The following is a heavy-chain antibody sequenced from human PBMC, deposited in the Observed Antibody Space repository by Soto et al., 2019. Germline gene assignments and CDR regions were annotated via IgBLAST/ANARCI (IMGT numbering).Heavy chain of an antibody. Sequence: GGSLRLSCAASGFTFSSYAMNWVRQAPGKGLEWVSAISSGGGSPYYADSVKGRFTISRDNSRNTLYLQMNDLRAEDTAVYFCAKGDGRIVPRHFDYWGQGTLVTVSS. CDR2: ISSGGGSP. J-gene: IGHJ4*02. CDR1: GFTFSSYA. D-gene: IGHD6-6*01. V-gene: IGHV3-23*01. CDR3: AKGDGRIVPRHFDY.